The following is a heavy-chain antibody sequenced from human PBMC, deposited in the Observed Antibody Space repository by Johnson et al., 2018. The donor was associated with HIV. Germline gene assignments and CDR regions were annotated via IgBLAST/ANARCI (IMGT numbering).Heavy chain of an antibody. Sequence: VQLVESGGGVVRPGGSLRLSCAASGFTFDDYAMHWVRQAPGKGLEWVSGVNWSGGRADYADSVTGRFTIYRDNAKNSLYLQMNSLRAEDTAMYNCATGEEAFCGGDCYSGGFDIWGQGTMVTVSS. CDR1: GFTFDDYA. J-gene: IGHJ3*02. D-gene: IGHD2-21*01. CDR2: VNWSGGRA. V-gene: IGHV3-20*01. CDR3: ATGEEAFCGGDCYSGGFDI.